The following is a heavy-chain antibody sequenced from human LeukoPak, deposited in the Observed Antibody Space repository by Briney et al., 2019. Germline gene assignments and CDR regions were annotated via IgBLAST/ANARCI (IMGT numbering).Heavy chain of an antibody. CDR1: GGTFSSYA. CDR3: ARDLGYGGNHHYGMDV. V-gene: IGHV1-69*04. Sequence: GASVKVSCKASGGTFSSYAISWVRQAPGQGLEWMGRIIPILGIANYAQKFQGRVTITADKSTSTTYMELSSLRSEDTAVYYCARDLGYGGNHHYGMDVWGQGTTVTVSS. CDR2: IIPILGIA. D-gene: IGHD4-17*01. J-gene: IGHJ6*02.